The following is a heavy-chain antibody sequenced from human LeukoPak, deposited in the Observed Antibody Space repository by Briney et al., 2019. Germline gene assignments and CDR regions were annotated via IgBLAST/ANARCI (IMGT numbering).Heavy chain of an antibody. CDR1: GFTFSNFA. J-gene: IGHJ4*02. V-gene: IGHV3-23*01. CDR2: ISGSGGST. Sequence: PGGSLRLSCAATGFTFSNFAMSWVRQAPGKGLEWVSAISGSGGSTYYADSVKGRFTISRDNSKNTLYLQMNSLRAEDTALYYCAKGSHFDNWGQGTLVTVSS. CDR3: AKGSHFDN.